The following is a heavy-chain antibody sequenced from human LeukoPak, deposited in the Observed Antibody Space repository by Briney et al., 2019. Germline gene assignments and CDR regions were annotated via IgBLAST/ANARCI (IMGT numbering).Heavy chain of an antibody. V-gene: IGHV1-8*01. CDR1: GYTFTNYA. J-gene: IGHJ4*02. CDR2: MNPNSGNT. D-gene: IGHD1-26*01. CDR3: AREWVGATGYYFDY. Sequence: ASVKVSCKASGYTFTNYAISWVRQAPGQGLEWMGWMNPNSGNTGYAQKFQGRVTITRNTSISTAYMELSSLRSEDTAVYYCAREWVGATGYYFDYWGQGTLVTVSS.